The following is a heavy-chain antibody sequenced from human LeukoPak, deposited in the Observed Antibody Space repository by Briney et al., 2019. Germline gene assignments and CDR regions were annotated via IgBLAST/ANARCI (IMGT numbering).Heavy chain of an antibody. CDR3: ARVGGYYGSGSYYNYFDY. J-gene: IGHJ4*02. V-gene: IGHV4-61*02. CDR2: IYTSGST. Sequence: SETLSLTCTVSGGSISSGSYYWSWIRQPAGKGLEWIGRIYTSGSTNYNPSLKSRVTMSVDTSKNQFSLKLSSVTAADTAVYYCARVGGYYGSGSYYNYFDYWGQGTLVTVSS. D-gene: IGHD3-10*01. CDR1: GGSISSGSYY.